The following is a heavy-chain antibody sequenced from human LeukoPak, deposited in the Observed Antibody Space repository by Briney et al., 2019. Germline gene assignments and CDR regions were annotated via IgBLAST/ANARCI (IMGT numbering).Heavy chain of an antibody. D-gene: IGHD2/OR15-2a*01. V-gene: IGHV3-15*01. Sequence: GGSLRLSCAASGFSFMNAWMIWVRQAPGKGLEWVGRIKSNADGGTSDYAAPARGRFTISRDDSKNTLYLQMNSLKTEDTAVYYCPTFYHEYSPYWGRGTLVTVSS. J-gene: IGHJ4*02. CDR3: PTFYHEYSPY. CDR2: IKSNADGGTS. CDR1: GFSFMNAW.